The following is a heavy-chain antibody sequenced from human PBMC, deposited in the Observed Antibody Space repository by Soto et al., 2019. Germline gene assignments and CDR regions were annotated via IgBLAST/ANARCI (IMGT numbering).Heavy chain of an antibody. CDR3: ARGGCCYVDY. V-gene: IGHV1-8*01. Sequence: QVQLVQSGAEVKKPGASVKVSCKASGYTFTTYDINCVRQATGQGLEWMGWMNANSCITGYAQKFQGRVIMTRNTSISTAYMELSSLTSEYTAIYYCARGGCCYVDYWGQGTLVAVSS. J-gene: IGHJ4*02. CDR2: MNANSCIT. CDR1: GYTFTTYD.